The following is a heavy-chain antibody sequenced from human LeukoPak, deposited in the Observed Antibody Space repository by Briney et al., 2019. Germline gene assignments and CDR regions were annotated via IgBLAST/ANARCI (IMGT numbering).Heavy chain of an antibody. V-gene: IGHV4-39*01. CDR2: IYYSGST. Sequence: SETLSLTCTVSGGSISSSSYYWGWIRQPPGKGLEWIGSIYYSGSTYYNPSLKSRVTISVDTSKNQFSLKLSSVTAADTAVYYCARGFDSRNSGFPQNDYWGQGTLVTVSS. CDR1: GGSISSSSYY. J-gene: IGHJ4*01. CDR3: ARGFDSRNSGFPQNDY. D-gene: IGHD4-23*01.